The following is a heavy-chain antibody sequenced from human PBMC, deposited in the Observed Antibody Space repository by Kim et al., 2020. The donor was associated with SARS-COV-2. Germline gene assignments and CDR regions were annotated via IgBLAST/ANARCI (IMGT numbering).Heavy chain of an antibody. Sequence: YAASVKGRFTISRDDSKNSLYLQMNSLKTEDTAVYYCARGGSAYNWYFDLWGRGTLVTVSS. D-gene: IGHD5-12*01. V-gene: IGHV3-72*01. CDR3: ARGGSAYNWYFDL. J-gene: IGHJ2*01.